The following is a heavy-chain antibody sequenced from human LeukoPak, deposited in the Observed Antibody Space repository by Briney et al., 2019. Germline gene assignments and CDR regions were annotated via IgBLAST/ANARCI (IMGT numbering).Heavy chain of an antibody. Sequence: PSETLSPTCTVSGGSISSGSDCWSWIRQPAGKGLEWIGRTQTSGITNYNPSLKSRVTILVDTSKNQFSLKLSSVTAADTAVYYCARSGYYGYYFDYWGQGTLVTVSS. V-gene: IGHV4-61*02. CDR3: ARSGYYGYYFDY. CDR1: GGSISSGSDC. CDR2: TQTSGIT. J-gene: IGHJ4*02. D-gene: IGHD3-9*01.